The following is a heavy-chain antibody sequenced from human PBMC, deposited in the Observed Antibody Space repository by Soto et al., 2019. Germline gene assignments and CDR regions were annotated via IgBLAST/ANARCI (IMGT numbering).Heavy chain of an antibody. CDR3: AKSAMVRGGGWFDP. CDR1: GFTFSSYA. J-gene: IGHJ5*02. Sequence: EVQLLESGGGLVQPGGSLRLSCTASGFTFSSYAMNWVRQAPGKGLEWVSGISISGGSTYYADSVKGRFTISRDNSKNTVYLQMNSLRAEDTAIYYWAKSAMVRGGGWFDPWGQGTLVTVSS. CDR2: ISISGGST. D-gene: IGHD3-10*01. V-gene: IGHV3-23*01.